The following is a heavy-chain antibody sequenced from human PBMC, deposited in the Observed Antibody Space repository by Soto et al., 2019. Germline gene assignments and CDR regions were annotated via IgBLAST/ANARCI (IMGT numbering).Heavy chain of an antibody. CDR2: VYSSGTT. CDR3: ARDIGSYAYGEGY. V-gene: IGHV4-4*07. D-gene: IGHD3-10*01. J-gene: IGHJ4*02. Sequence: SDTLSLTCSVSGGSINSYWWSWIRQPAGKGLEWIGRVYSSGTTDYNPSLNSRATLSVETSKNQFSLKLSSVTAADTAVYYCARDIGSYAYGEGYWGQGIQVTVSS. CDR1: GGSINSYW.